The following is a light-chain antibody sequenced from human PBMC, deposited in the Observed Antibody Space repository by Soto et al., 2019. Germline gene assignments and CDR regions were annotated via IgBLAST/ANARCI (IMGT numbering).Light chain of an antibody. V-gene: IGKV1-39*01. J-gene: IGKJ3*01. CDR2: SAS. CDR1: QTVSNY. Sequence: DIPMTQSPSSLSASVGDGVTITCRASQTVSNYLNWYQQKPGKAPKLLIYSASTLQSGVPSRFSGSGSGTDFTLTISNLQPEDFATYYCQQSYTLPRTFGPGTRVDLK. CDR3: QQSYTLPRT.